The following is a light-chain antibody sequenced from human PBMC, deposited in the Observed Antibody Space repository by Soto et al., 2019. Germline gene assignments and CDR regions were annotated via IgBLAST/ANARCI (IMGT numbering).Light chain of an antibody. J-gene: IGLJ3*02. CDR1: SSNIGSEY. CDR2: RNN. V-gene: IGLV1-47*01. CDR3: AVWDASLNGRV. Sequence: QSVLTQPPSASGTPGQRVTISCSGSSSNIGSEYVVWYQHLPGTAPKLLIYRNNQRPSGVPDRFAGSKSGTSASLAISGLRSEDEADYYCAVWDASLNGRVFGGGTKLTVL.